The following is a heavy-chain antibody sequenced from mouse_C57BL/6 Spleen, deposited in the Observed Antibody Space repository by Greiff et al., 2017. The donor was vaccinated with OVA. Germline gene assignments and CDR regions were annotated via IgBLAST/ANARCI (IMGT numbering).Heavy chain of an antibody. D-gene: IGHD2-3*01. J-gene: IGHJ4*01. V-gene: IGHV1-82*01. Sequence: QVQLKQSGPELVKPGASVKISCKASGYAFSSSWMNWVKQRPGKGLEWIGRIYPGDGDTNYNGKFKGQATLTADKSSSTAYMQLSSLTSEDSAVYFCARMGDGYSLYAMDYWGQGTSVTVSS. CDR1: GYAFSSSW. CDR2: IYPGDGDT. CDR3: ARMGDGYSLYAMDY.